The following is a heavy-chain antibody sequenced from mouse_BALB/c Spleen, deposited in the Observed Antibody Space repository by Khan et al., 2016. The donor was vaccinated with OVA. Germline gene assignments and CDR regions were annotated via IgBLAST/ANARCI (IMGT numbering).Heavy chain of an antibody. CDR3: ARQPYYHYNIMDY. Sequence: QVQLKPSGPGLVAPSQSLSITCTISGFSLTNYGVHWVRQPPGKGLEWLVVIWSDGSTTYNSALKSRLTISKDNSKSQVFLKMNSLQTDDTAVYFCARQPYYHYNIMDYWGQGTSVTVSS. D-gene: IGHD2-10*01. CDR2: IWSDGST. J-gene: IGHJ4*01. V-gene: IGHV2-6-1*01. CDR1: GFSLTNYG.